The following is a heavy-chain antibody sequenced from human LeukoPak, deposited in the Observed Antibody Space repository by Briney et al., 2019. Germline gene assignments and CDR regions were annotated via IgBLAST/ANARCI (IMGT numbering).Heavy chain of an antibody. D-gene: IGHD6-19*01. CDR1: GGTFSSFT. J-gene: IGHJ6*02. CDR3: ARFSSGTGVDV. V-gene: IGHV1-69*02. Sequence: SVKVSCKASGGTFSSFTISWVRQAPGQGLEWMGRIIPILGIANYAQKFQGRVTITADKSTSTAYMELSSLRSEDTAVYYCARFSSGTGVDVWGQGTTVTVSS. CDR2: IIPILGIA.